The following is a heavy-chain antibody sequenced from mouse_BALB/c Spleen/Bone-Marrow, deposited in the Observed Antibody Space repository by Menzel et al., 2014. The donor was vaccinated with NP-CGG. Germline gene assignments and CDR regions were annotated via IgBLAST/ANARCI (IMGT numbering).Heavy chain of an antibody. V-gene: IGHV1-14*01. J-gene: IGHJ3*01. D-gene: IGHD2-14*01. CDR3: ARNYRYDGFAY. CDR2: INPYNDGT. CDR1: GYTFTSYV. Sequence: VHVKQSGPELVKPGASVKMSCKASGYTFTSYVMHWVKQTPGQGLEWIGYINPYNDGTKYNEKFKGKATLTSDKSSSTAYMELSSLTSEDSAVYYCARNYRYDGFAYWGQGTLVTVSA.